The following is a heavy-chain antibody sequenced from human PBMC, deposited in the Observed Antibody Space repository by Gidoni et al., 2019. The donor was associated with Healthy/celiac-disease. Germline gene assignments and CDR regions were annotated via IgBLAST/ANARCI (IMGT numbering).Heavy chain of an antibody. CDR3: ARIGDILTGWYYFDY. D-gene: IGHD3-9*01. CDR2: IKQDGSEK. CDR1: GFTFSSYW. V-gene: IGHV3-7*01. Sequence: VQLVESGGSWVQPGGSLRLSCEASGFTFSSYWMSWVRQAPGKGREWVANIKQDGSEKYYVDSVKGRFTISRDNAKNSLYLQMNSLRAEDTAVYYCARIGDILTGWYYFDYWVQGTLVTVSS. J-gene: IGHJ4*02.